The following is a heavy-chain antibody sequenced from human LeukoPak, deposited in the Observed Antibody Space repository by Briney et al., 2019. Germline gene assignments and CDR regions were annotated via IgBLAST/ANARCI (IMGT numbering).Heavy chain of an antibody. D-gene: IGHD6-19*01. CDR2: IDTSSSTM. J-gene: IGHJ4*02. CDR1: GFTFENAW. CDR3: SGGGSGWYSNY. V-gene: IGHV3-48*04. Sequence: GGSLRLSCAASGFTFENAWMNWVRRAPGKGLEWVSFIDTSSSTMYYTDSVKGRFTISRDNAKNTLYLQMNNLRAEDTAVYYCSGGGSGWYSNYWGQGTLVTVSS.